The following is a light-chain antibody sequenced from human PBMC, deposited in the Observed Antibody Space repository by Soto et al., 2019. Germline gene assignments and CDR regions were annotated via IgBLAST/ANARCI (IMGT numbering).Light chain of an antibody. V-gene: IGKV4-1*01. CDR1: QPLFYGSRPRNY. CDR3: QHYYNIPRT. Sequence: DVVMTQSPGSLAVSLGERATINCKSSQPLFYGSRPRNYLARYQQKPGQPPKLLISLASTRESGVPDRFSGAVSGTDFTLTISDLQSEDVAVYDCQHYYNIPRTFGQGTKLEIK. CDR2: LAS. J-gene: IGKJ2*01.